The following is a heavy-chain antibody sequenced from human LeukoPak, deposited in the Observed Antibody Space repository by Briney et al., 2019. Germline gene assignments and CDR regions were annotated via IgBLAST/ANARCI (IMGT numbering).Heavy chain of an antibody. CDR2: IYYSGST. CDR3: ARTTEAHSWRTRYYDYYMDV. Sequence: SETLSLTCTVSGGSISSYYWSWIREPPGKGLEWIGYIYYSGSTNYNPSLKSRVTISVDTSKNQFSLKLSSVTAADTAVYYCARTTEAHSWRTRYYDYYMDVWGKGTTVTVSS. CDR1: GGSISSYY. V-gene: IGHV4-59*01. D-gene: IGHD6-13*01. J-gene: IGHJ6*03.